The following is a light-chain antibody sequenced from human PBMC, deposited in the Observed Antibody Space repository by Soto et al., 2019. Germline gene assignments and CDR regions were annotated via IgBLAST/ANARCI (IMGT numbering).Light chain of an antibody. CDR2: DAS. CDR3: QQEDNSSIT. Sequence: DIQMTQSPSTLSASVGDRVTITFRASQSISSKLAWYQQKPGKAPKVLIYDASSLESGVPSRFSGSGSGTEFTLTISSLQPDDYAAYFCQQEDNSSITFDGGTKVEIK. V-gene: IGKV1-5*01. J-gene: IGKJ4*01. CDR1: QSISSK.